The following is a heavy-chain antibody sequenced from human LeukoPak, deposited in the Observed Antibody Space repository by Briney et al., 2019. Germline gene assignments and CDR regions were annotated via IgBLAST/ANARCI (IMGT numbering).Heavy chain of an antibody. J-gene: IGHJ4*02. D-gene: IGHD3-16*01. Sequence: GGSLRLSCAASGFTFSSYGMSWVRQAPEKGLEWVSAISGSGGSTYYADSVKGRFTISRDNSKNTLYLQMNSLRAEDTAVYYCVPSMISPHWGQGTLVTVSS. CDR3: VPSMISPH. CDR1: GFTFSSYG. V-gene: IGHV3-23*01. CDR2: ISGSGGST.